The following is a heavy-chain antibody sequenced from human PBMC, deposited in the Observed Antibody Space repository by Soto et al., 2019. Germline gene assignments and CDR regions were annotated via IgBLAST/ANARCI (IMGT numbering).Heavy chain of an antibody. CDR1: GFTFSSYS. V-gene: IGHV3-21*01. D-gene: IGHD5-18*01. Sequence: GGSLRLSCAASGFTFSSYSMNWVRQAPGKGLEWVSSISSSSSYIYYADSVKGRFTISRDNAKNSLYLQMNSLRAEDTAVYYCAIRGGYSYHTRTTFDYWGQGTLVTVSS. CDR3: AIRGGYSYHTRTTFDY. CDR2: ISSSSSYI. J-gene: IGHJ4*02.